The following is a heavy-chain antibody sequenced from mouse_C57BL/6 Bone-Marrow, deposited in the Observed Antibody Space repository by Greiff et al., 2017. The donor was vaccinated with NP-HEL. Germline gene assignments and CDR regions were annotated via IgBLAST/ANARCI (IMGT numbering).Heavy chain of an antibody. CDR3: ARKAYYGRSYEFAY. V-gene: IGHV1-50*01. Sequence: VQLQQPGAELVKPGASVKLSCKASGYTFTTYWMQWVKQRPGQGLEWIGEIDPSDSYTTYNQKFKGKATLTVATSSSTAYMQLSSLTSEDSAVYYCARKAYYGRSYEFAYWGQGTLVTVSA. J-gene: IGHJ3*01. CDR2: IDPSDSYT. CDR1: GYTFTTYW. D-gene: IGHD1-1*01.